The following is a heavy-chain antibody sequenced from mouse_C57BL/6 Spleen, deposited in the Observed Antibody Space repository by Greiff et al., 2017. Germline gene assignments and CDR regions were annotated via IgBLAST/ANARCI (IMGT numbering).Heavy chain of an antibody. CDR2: IYPGSGST. CDR1: GYTFTSYW. CDR3: ARWGSNYLMDY. D-gene: IGHD2-5*01. V-gene: IGHV1-55*01. Sequence: QVQLQQPGAELVKPGASVKMSCKASGYTFTSYWITWVKQRPGQGLEWIGDIYPGSGSTNYNEKFKSKATLTVDTSSSTAYMQLSSLTAEDSAVYYCARWGSNYLMDYWGQGTSVTVSS. J-gene: IGHJ4*01.